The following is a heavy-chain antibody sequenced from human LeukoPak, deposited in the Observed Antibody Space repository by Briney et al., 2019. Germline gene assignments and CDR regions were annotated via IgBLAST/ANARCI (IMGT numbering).Heavy chain of an antibody. Sequence: SETLFLTCTVSGGSISSSTYYWGWIRQPPGKGLEWIGSIHYSGSTYYNPSLKSRVTISLDTSKNQFSLRLSSVTAADTAVYFCAHTLTGTDWFDPWGQGTLVTVSS. CDR3: AHTLTGTDWFDP. D-gene: IGHD1-20*01. CDR2: IHYSGST. CDR1: GGSISSSTYY. J-gene: IGHJ5*02. V-gene: IGHV4-39*07.